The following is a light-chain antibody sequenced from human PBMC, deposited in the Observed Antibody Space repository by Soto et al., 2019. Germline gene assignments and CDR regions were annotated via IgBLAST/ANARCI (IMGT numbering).Light chain of an antibody. CDR3: QHYGSYLGT. J-gene: IGKJ1*01. V-gene: IGKV3-20*01. CDR2: GAS. CDR1: QSVSSSY. Sequence: ELVLTQSPGTLSLSPGERATLSCRASQSVSSSYLAWYQQKPGQAPRLLIYGASSRATGIPDRFSGSGSGTDFTLTISRLEPEDFAVYYCQHYGSYLGTFGQGTKVEIK.